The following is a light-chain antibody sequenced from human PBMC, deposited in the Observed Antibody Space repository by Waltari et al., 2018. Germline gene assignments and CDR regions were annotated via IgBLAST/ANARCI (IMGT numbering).Light chain of an antibody. J-gene: IGLJ3*02. CDR1: TSHIARHS. V-gene: IGLV1-47*01. CDR2: RNN. CDR3: ATWDGSLTAWV. Sequence: QPVLTQPPSASATPGPSVTISCSGRTSHIARHSVYRYQQFPGTAPKLLVYRNNGRPSGVPDRISGSKSGTSASLAISGLRSEDEADYYCATWDGSLTAWVFGGGTKVTVL.